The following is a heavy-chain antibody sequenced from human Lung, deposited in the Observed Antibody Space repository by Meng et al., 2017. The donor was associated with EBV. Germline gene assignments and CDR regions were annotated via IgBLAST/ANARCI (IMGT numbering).Heavy chain of an antibody. D-gene: IGHD5-12*01. CDR2: ISGGGDST. Sequence: EVQLVESGGALEQPGGSLRLSCAASGFTFSTYAMTWVRQSPGKGLEWVSSISGGGDSTYYADSVKGRFSISKDNSKNTLYLQMNSLRAEDTAMYYCAKASWPSYFDYWGQGPLVTVAS. CDR3: AKASWPSYFDY. CDR1: GFTFSTYA. V-gene: IGHV3-23*04. J-gene: IGHJ4*02.